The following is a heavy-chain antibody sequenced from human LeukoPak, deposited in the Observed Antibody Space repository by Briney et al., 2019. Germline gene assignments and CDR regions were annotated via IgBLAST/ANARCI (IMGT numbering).Heavy chain of an antibody. CDR1: GFTFSSYS. CDR3: ARTGYYDSSAHRGSDDY. D-gene: IGHD3-22*01. V-gene: IGHV3-21*01. Sequence: PGGSLRLSCAASGFTFSSYSMTWVRQAPGKGLEWVSSISSSSSYIYYADSVKGRFTISRDNAKNSLYLQMNSLRAEDTAVYYCARTGYYDSSAHRGSDDYWGQGTLVTVSS. CDR2: ISSSSSYI. J-gene: IGHJ4*02.